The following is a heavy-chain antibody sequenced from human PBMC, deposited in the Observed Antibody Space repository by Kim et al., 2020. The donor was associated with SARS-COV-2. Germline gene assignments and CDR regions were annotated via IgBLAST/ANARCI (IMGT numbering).Heavy chain of an antibody. D-gene: IGHD3-10*01. Sequence: SPNNRATISVDTSKNQFSLKLSSVTAADTAVYYCARGNILWFGELDAFDIWGQGTMVTVSS. CDR3: ARGNILWFGELDAFDI. V-gene: IGHV4-59*09. J-gene: IGHJ3*02.